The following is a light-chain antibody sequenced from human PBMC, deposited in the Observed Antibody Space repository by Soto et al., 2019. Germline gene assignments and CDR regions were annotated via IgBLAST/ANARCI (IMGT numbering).Light chain of an antibody. Sequence: DIVMTQSALSLPVTPGEPASISCRSSQSLLHINGYNYLVWYLQKPGQSPQLLIYLGSNRASGVPDRFSGSGSGTDFTLKISRVEAEDVGVYYCMQALQSPWTFGQGTKVEIK. V-gene: IGKV2-28*01. CDR1: QSLLHINGYNY. CDR2: LGS. CDR3: MQALQSPWT. J-gene: IGKJ1*01.